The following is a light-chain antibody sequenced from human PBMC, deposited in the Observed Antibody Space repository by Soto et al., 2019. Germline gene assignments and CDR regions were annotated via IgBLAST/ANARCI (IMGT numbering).Light chain of an antibody. J-gene: IGKJ3*01. CDR1: QSVSSN. CDR2: GAS. V-gene: IGKV3-15*01. CDR3: QQYGSAPFT. Sequence: IVMTQSPATLSVSPGERATLSCRASQSVSSNLAWYQQTPGQAPRLLIYGASTRATGIPARFSGSGSGTDFTLTISRLEPEDFAVYYCQQYGSAPFTFGPGTKVDIK.